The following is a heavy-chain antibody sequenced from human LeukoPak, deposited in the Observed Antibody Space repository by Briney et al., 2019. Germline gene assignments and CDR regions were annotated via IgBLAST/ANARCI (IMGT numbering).Heavy chain of an antibody. D-gene: IGHD3-22*01. Sequence: GASVKVSCKASGYTFTSYGISWVRQAPGQGLEWMGRIIPIFGTANYAQKFQGRVTITTDESTSTAYMELSSLRSEDTAVYYCARANYYDSSGYSFDYWGQGTLVTVSS. J-gene: IGHJ4*02. CDR1: GYTFTSYG. CDR3: ARANYYDSSGYSFDY. V-gene: IGHV1-69*05. CDR2: IIPIFGTA.